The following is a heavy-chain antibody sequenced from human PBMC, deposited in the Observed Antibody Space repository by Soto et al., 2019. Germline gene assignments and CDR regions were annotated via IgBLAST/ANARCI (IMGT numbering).Heavy chain of an antibody. J-gene: IGHJ6*02. CDR2: IYTSGST. V-gene: IGHV4-4*07. D-gene: IGHD6-6*01. CDR1: VGSISSYY. CDR3: ARDLHSSSGYYHYGMDV. Sequence: SETLTLTCTVSVGSISSYYWSWIRQPAGKGLEWIGRIYTSGSTNYNPSLKSRVTMSVDTSKNQFSLKLSSVTAADTAVYYCARDLHSSSGYYHYGMDVWGQGTTVTVSS.